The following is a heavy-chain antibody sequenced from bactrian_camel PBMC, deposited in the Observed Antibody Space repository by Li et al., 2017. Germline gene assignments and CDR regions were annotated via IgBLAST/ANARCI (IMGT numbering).Heavy chain of an antibody. Sequence: QVQLVESGGGSVQAGGSLKLSCKVFGFTLDEDTNMAWYRQAPGNECELVSTVSYGGDTYYADSVKGRFTISQDNAKNEVYLQMNNLKSEDTAMYHCVQDRRHVGVECPRDYWGQGTQVTVS. J-gene: IGHJ4*01. CDR1: GFTLDEDTN. CDR3: VQDRRHVGVECPRDY. V-gene: IGHV3S60*01. CDR2: VSYGGDT.